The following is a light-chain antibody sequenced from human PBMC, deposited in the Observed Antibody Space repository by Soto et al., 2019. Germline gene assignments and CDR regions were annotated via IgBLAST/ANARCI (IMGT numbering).Light chain of an antibody. CDR1: QSVRSH. CDR2: GAS. J-gene: IGKJ4*01. Sequence: EVVMTQSPATLSVSPGERATLSCRASQSVRSHLAWYQQKPGQAPSLLIFGASTRATGVPARFSGSESGTEFTLTISSLQSEDVAVYFCQQYNDWPRTFGRGTKVGIK. V-gene: IGKV3-15*01. CDR3: QQYNDWPRT.